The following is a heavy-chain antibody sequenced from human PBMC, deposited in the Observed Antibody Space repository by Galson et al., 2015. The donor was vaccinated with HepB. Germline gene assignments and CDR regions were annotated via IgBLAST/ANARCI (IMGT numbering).Heavy chain of an antibody. CDR3: VSEGGNIYCFCSY. V-gene: IGHV3-30*04. J-gene: IGHJ4*02. CDR1: GFLFSIST. D-gene: IGHD2-21*01. CDR2: ILYAGNHK. Sequence: SLRLSCAASGFLFSISTMHWVRQTQGKGLEWVALILYAGNHKVYADSVKGRSTVSRDNSQNTLYLEIHSLTFEYTAVYYCVSEGGNIYCFCSYWCQGALVAVSS.